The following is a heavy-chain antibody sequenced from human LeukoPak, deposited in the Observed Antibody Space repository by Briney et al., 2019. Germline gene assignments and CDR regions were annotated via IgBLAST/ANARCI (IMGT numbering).Heavy chain of an antibody. CDR1: GYSFTSYW. Sequence: GESLKISCKSSGYSFTSYWIGWVRQMPGKGLEWMGIIYPGDSETRYSPSFQGQVTISVDKSITTAYLQWSSLKASDTAMYYCARHLRARPFGFWGQGTLVTVSS. CDR3: ARHLRARPFGF. V-gene: IGHV5-51*01. J-gene: IGHJ4*02. CDR2: IYPGDSET.